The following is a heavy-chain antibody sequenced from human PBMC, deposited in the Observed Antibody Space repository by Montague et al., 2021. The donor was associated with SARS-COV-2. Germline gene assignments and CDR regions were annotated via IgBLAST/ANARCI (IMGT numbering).Heavy chain of an antibody. D-gene: IGHD1-14*01. V-gene: IGHV3-74*01. J-gene: IGHJ4*02. Sequence: SQRLSCAASGFTFSNYWMHWVRQAPGEGLVWVSLISSDGRTTSYVDSVKGRFTISRDNARNTLYLQMTSLRADDTAVYYCAREVFKEGDYWGQGTLVTVSS. CDR1: GFTFSNYW. CDR3: AREVFKEGDY. CDR2: ISSDGRTT.